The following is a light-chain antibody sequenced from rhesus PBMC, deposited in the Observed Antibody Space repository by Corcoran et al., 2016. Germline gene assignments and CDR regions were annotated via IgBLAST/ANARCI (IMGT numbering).Light chain of an antibody. V-gene: IGKV1S8*01. Sequence: DIQMTQSPSALSASVGDRVTISCRASQNIYSNLAWYQQKPGKAPKLLSYAASSLQPGIPSRFSGSGYGTDVTLTLTRLQPDDSAAYCCQHYSDNPWTFGPGAKVEIK. CDR2: AAS. J-gene: IGKJ1*01. CDR1: QNIYSN. CDR3: QHYSDNPWT.